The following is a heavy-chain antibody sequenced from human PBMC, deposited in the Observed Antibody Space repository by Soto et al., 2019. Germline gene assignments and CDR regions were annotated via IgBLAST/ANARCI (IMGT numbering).Heavy chain of an antibody. CDR3: ARALSDYYDSSGFHTNWFDP. J-gene: IGHJ5*02. CDR1: GGSISSGDYS. Sequence: TLSLTCAFSGGSISSGDYSWSWIRQPPGKGLEWIGYIYYSGSTYYNPSLKSRVTISVDRSKNQFSLKLISVTAADTAVYYCARALSDYYDSSGFHTNWFDPWGRGTLATVYS. V-gene: IGHV4-30-2*01. D-gene: IGHD3-22*01. CDR2: IYYSGST.